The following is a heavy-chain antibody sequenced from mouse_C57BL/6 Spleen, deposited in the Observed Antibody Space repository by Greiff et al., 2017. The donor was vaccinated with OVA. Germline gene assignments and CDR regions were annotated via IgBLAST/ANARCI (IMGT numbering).Heavy chain of an antibody. D-gene: IGHD1-1*01. CDR3: ASGYYGSSPFDY. V-gene: IGHV5-17*01. CDR2: ISSGSSTI. J-gene: IGHJ2*01. Sequence: EVMLVESGGGLVKPGGSLKLSCAASGFTFSDYGMHWVRQAPEKGLEWVAYISSGSSTIYYADTVKGRFTISRDNAKNTLFLQMTSLRSEDTAMYYCASGYYGSSPFDYWGQGTTLTVSS. CDR1: GFTFSDYG.